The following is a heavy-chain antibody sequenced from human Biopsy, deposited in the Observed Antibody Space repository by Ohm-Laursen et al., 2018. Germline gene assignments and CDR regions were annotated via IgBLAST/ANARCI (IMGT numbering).Heavy chain of an antibody. CDR3: ARMPHFDY. J-gene: IGHJ4*02. Sequence: TLSLTCTVSGGSFSGYHWSWIRKSPGKGLEWLADISHTGGTTSNPSLNGRATMSLDTSKNQFSLRLIYVTAADTAVYYCARMPHFDYWGQGILVTVSS. CDR1: GGSFSGYH. D-gene: IGHD2-2*01. V-gene: IGHV4-59*01. CDR2: ISHTGGT.